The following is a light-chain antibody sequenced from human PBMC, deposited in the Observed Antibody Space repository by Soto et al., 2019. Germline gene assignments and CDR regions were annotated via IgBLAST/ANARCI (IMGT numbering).Light chain of an antibody. CDR3: DSYTSSSTVV. V-gene: IGLV2-14*01. Sequence: QSVLTQPASVSGSPGQSITISCTGTSSDVGGYNYVSWYQQHPAKAPKLMIYEVSNRPSGVSNRFSGSKSGNTASLTISGLQAEDEADYYCDSYTSSSTVVFGGGTKLTVL. CDR1: SSDVGGYNY. CDR2: EVS. J-gene: IGLJ2*01.